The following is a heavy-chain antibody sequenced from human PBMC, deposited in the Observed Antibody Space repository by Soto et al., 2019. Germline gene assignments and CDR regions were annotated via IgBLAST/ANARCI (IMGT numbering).Heavy chain of an antibody. J-gene: IGHJ3*02. V-gene: IGHV4-59*01. CDR2: IYYSGST. D-gene: IGHD3-22*01. CDR3: AREYYYDSSGYYENAFDI. CDR1: GGSISSYY. Sequence: SETLSLTCTVSGGSISSYYWSWIRQPPGKGLEWIGYIYYSGSTNYNPSLKSRVTISVDTSKNQFSLKLSSVTAADTAVYYCAREYYYDSSGYYENAFDIWGQGTTVPVSS.